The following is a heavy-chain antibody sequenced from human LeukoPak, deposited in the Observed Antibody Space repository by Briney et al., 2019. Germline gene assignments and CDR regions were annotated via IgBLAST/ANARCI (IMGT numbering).Heavy chain of an antibody. CDR2: ISGDGDKA. J-gene: IGHJ3*01. D-gene: IGHD6-19*01. Sequence: GGSLRLSCAASRFTFTTYAITWVRQTPGKGLEWVSGISGDGDKAYYADSVKGRFTVSRDNSKSTVSLQMSSLRAEDTALYYCAKDLALAGTGGGFDVWGQGTRVAVSS. CDR3: AKDLALAGTGGGFDV. CDR1: RFTFTTYA. V-gene: IGHV3-23*01.